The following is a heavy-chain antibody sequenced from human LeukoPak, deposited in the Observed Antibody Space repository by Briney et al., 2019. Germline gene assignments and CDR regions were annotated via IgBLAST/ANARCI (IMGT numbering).Heavy chain of an antibody. D-gene: IGHD4-17*01. J-gene: IGHJ4*02. CDR1: GYTFTIFY. CDR3: ARGYGDYDY. CDR2: INPSGGST. Sequence: GASVKVSCKASGYTFTIFYTHWVRQAPGQGLEWMGIINPSGGSTSYAQKFQGRVTMTRDTSTSTVYMELSSLRSEDAAVYYCARGYGDYDYWGQGTLVTVSS. V-gene: IGHV1-46*01.